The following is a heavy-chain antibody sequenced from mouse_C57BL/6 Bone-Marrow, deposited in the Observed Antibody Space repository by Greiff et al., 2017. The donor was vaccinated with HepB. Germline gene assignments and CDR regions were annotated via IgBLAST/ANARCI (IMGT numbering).Heavy chain of an antibody. J-gene: IGHJ3*01. V-gene: IGHV1-74*01. Sequence: QVQLQQPGAELVKPGASVKVSCKASGYTFTSYWMHWVKQRPGQGLEWIGRIHPSDSDTNYNQKFKGKATLTVDKSSSTAYMQLSSLTSKDSAVYYCAIRGGYYRFFAYWGQGTLVTVSA. CDR2: IHPSDSDT. CDR3: AIRGGYYRFFAY. D-gene: IGHD2-3*01. CDR1: GYTFTSYW.